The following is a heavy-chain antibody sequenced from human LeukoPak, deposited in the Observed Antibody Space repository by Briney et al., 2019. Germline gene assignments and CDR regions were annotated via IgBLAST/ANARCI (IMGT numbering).Heavy chain of an antibody. CDR2: IYNSGST. CDR3: ARDTQG. V-gene: IGHV4-30-4*01. Sequence: SQTLSLTCTVSGGSINSGDYYWSWGRQPPGRGLEWIGYIYNSGSTYNNPSLKRRVTISVDTSKNQFSLKLSSVTAADTAVYYCARDTQGWGQGTLVTVPS. CDR1: GGSINSGDYY. J-gene: IGHJ4*02.